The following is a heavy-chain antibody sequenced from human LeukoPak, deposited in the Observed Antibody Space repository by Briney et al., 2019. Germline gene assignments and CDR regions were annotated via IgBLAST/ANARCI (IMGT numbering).Heavy chain of an antibody. D-gene: IGHD3-3*01. CDR2: IKQDGSEK. Sequence: TGGSLRLSCAASGFTFSTYWMTWVRQAPGKGLEWVANIKQDGSEKNYVDSVKGRFTISRDNAKNSLDLQMNSLRAEDTAVYYCAKGYDFWSGYYVYQSPDYWGQGTLVTVSS. V-gene: IGHV3-7*01. J-gene: IGHJ4*02. CDR3: AKGYDFWSGYYVYQSPDY. CDR1: GFTFSTYW.